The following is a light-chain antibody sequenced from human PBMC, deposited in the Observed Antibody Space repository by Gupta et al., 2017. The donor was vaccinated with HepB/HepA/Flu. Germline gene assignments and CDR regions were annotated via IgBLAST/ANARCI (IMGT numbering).Light chain of an antibody. CDR3: HHYGSSSWT. J-gene: IGKJ1*01. V-gene: IGKV3-20*01. CDR1: QTVSSTY. Sequence: IVLTQSTRTLTLSPAERATLSCRTSQTVSSTYLAWYQQKPGQAPRLLIYAASNRATGIPDRFSGSGSGTDFTLTISRLEPEDFAVYYCHHYGSSSWTFGQGTEVEIK. CDR2: AAS.